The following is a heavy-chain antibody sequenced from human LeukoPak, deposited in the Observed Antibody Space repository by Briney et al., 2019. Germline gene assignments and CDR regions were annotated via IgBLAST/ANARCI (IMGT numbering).Heavy chain of an antibody. CDR3: AREVIGGNSA. V-gene: IGHV3-21*01. CDR2: ISSSTTYI. CDR1: GFTFSTYE. Sequence: GESLRLSCAASGFTFSTYEASWVRQAPGKGLEWVASISSSTTYIYYADSLKGRFTISRGDAKNSLYLQMSSLRAEDTAVYYCAREVIGGNSAWGQGTLVTVSS. J-gene: IGHJ4*02. D-gene: IGHD4-23*01.